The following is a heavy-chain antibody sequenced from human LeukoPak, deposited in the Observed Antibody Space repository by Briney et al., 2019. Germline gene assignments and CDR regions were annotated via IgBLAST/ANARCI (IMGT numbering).Heavy chain of an antibody. Sequence: GGSLRLSCAASGFTFSSYWMSWVRQAPGKGLEWVANIKQDGSEKYYVDSVKGRFTISRDNAKNSLYLQMNSLRAEDTAVYYCARARGYSGYQRYYFDYWGQGTLVTVSS. CDR3: ARARGYSGYQRYYFDY. V-gene: IGHV3-7*01. D-gene: IGHD5-12*01. CDR2: IKQDGSEK. J-gene: IGHJ4*02. CDR1: GFTFSSYW.